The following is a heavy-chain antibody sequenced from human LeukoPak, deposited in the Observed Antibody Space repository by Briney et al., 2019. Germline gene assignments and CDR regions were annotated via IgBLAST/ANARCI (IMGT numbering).Heavy chain of an antibody. J-gene: IGHJ4*02. D-gene: IGHD3-10*01. Sequence: GGSLRLSCAASGFSFSSFWMSWVRQAPGKGLEWVADIKEEGRTTYYVDSVKGRFTISRDNAKNTLYLQMNSLRAEDTAVYCCARDSPAGTTWRSEPTFDYWGQGTLVTVTS. V-gene: IGHV3-7*04. CDR1: GFSFSSFW. CDR3: ARDSPAGTTWRSEPTFDY. CDR2: IKEEGRTT.